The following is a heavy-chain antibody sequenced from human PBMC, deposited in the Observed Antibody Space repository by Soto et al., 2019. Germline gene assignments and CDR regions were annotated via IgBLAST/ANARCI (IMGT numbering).Heavy chain of an antibody. CDR1: GGSISSYY. V-gene: IGHV4-59*05. D-gene: IGHD2-2*01. J-gene: IGHJ5*02. CDR2: IYYSGST. Sequence: SETLSLTCTVSGGSISSYYWSWIRQPPGKGLEWIGSIYYSGSTYYNPSLKSRVTISVDTSKNQFSLKLSSVTAADTAVYYCARLAGGGYCSSTSCSAIGSFDPWGQGTLVTVSS. CDR3: ARLAGGGYCSSTSCSAIGSFDP.